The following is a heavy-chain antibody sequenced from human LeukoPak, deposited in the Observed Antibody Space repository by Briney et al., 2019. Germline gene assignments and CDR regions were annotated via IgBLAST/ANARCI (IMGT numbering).Heavy chain of an antibody. CDR3: ARLYDSSRAFDI. V-gene: IGHV4-31*03. CDR2: IYYSGST. CDR1: GGSISSGSYY. J-gene: IGHJ3*02. Sequence: SETLSLTCSVSGGSISSGSYYWSWIRQHPGKGLEWIGYIYYSGSTYYNPSLKSRVTISVDTSKNQFSLKLNSVTAADTAVYYCARLYDSSRAFDIWGQGTISTVSS. D-gene: IGHD2-8*01.